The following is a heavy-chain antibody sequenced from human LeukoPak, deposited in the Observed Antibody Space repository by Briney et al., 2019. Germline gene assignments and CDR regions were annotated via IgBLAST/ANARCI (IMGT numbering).Heavy chain of an antibody. Sequence: PGGSLRLSCAASGFTFSSYGMNWVRQAPGKGLEWVSSISSSSSYIYYADSVKGRFTISRDNAKNSLYLQMNSLRAEDTAVYYCARDGRGIWTLLQYYFDYWGQGTLVTVSS. CDR1: GFTFSSYG. V-gene: IGHV3-21*01. CDR2: ISSSSSYI. CDR3: ARDGRGIWTLLQYYFDY. D-gene: IGHD2-15*01. J-gene: IGHJ4*02.